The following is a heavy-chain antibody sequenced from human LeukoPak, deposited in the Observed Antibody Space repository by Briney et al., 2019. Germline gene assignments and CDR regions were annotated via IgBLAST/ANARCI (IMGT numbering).Heavy chain of an antibody. V-gene: IGHV3-9*01. CDR2: ISWNSGSI. J-gene: IGHJ3*02. CDR1: GFTFDDYA. Sequence: PGGSLRLSCAASGFTFDDYAMHWVRQAPGKGLEWVSGISWNSGSIGYADSVKGRFTISRDNAKNSLYLQMNSLRAEDTALYYCAKDTLTTGAFDIWGQGTMVTVSS. D-gene: IGHD4-11*01. CDR3: AKDTLTTGAFDI.